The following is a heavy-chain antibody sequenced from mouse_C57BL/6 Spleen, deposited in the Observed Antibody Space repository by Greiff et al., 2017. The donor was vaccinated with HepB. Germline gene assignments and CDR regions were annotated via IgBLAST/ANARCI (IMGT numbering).Heavy chain of an antibody. J-gene: IGHJ3*01. D-gene: IGHD1-1*01. CDR3: VPYYGSSSFAY. CDR2: IHPNSGST. CDR1: GYTFTSYW. Sequence: QVQLQQPGAELVKPGASVKLSYKASGYTFTSYWMHWVKQRPGQGLEWIGMIHPNSGSTNYNEKFKSKATLTVDKSSSTAYMQLSSLTSEDSAVYYCVPYYGSSSFAYWGQGTLVTVSA. V-gene: IGHV1-64*01.